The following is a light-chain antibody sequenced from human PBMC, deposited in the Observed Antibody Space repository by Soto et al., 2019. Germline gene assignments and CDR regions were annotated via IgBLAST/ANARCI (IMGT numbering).Light chain of an antibody. CDR1: QIITTW. CDR3: QQYNDYWT. CDR2: DAS. Sequence: DIQMTQSPSTLSASVGDRVVITCRASQIITTWLAWHQQKPGKAPKLLIYDASSLESGVPSRFSGSGSGTEFTLTISRLQTDDFATYYCQQYNDYWTFGPGTKVDIX. V-gene: IGKV1-5*01. J-gene: IGKJ1*01.